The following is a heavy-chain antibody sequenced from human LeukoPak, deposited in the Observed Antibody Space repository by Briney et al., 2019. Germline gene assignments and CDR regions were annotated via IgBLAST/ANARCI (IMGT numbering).Heavy chain of an antibody. Sequence: SETLSLTCTVSGGSISSYYWSWIRQPPGKGLEWIGEINHSGSTNYNPSLKSRVTISVDTSKNQFSLKLSSVTAADTAVYYCARETTVTTGWYFDLWGRGTLVTVSS. CDR3: ARETTVTTGWYFDL. CDR2: INHSGST. J-gene: IGHJ2*01. CDR1: GGSISSYY. V-gene: IGHV4-34*01. D-gene: IGHD4-17*01.